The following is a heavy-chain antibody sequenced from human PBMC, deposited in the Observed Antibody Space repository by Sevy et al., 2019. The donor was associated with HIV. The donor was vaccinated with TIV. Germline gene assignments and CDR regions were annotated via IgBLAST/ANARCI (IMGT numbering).Heavy chain of an antibody. Sequence: GGSLRLSCAASGFTFSSYSMNWVRQAPGKGLEWVSSISSSSSYIYYANSVKGRFTISRDNAKNSLYLERNSLIAEATAVYYCARDLTGTTFEGYYFDYWGQGTLVTVSA. V-gene: IGHV3-21*01. CDR2: ISSSSSYI. J-gene: IGHJ4*02. CDR1: GFTFSSYS. D-gene: IGHD1-7*01. CDR3: ARDLTGTTFEGYYFDY.